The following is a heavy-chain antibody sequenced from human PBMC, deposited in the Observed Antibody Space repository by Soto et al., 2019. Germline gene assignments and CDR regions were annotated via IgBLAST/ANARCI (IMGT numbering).Heavy chain of an antibody. CDR2: IKHSGST. CDR3: AREQDPPADAYNFGY. V-gene: IGHV4-34*01. J-gene: IGHJ4*02. CDR1: GGSFSRYY. Sequence: SETLSLTCAVYGGSFSRYYWTWIRQPPGQGLEWIGEIKHSGSTYYNPSLKSRVTIAIDTSKNQFSLKLTSVTAADTAVYYCAREQDPPADAYNFGYWGQGTPVTVSS. D-gene: IGHD1-1*01.